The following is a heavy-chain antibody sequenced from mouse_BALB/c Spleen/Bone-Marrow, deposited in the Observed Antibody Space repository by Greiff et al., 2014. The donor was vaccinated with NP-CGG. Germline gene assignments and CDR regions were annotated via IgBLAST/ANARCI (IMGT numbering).Heavy chain of an antibody. D-gene: IGHD2-10*02. Sequence: EVHLVESGGGLVKPGGSLKLSCAASGFTFSSYAMSWVRQTPEKRLEWVASISSGGSTYCPDSVKGRFTISRDNARNILYLQMSSLRSEDTAMYYCAREEYGQKVYAMDYWGQGTSVTVSS. V-gene: IGHV5-6-5*01. CDR1: GFTFSSYA. J-gene: IGHJ4*01. CDR2: ISSGGST. CDR3: AREEYGQKVYAMDY.